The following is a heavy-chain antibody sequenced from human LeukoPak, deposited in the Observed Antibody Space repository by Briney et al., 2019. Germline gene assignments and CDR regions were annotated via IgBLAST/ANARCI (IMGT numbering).Heavy chain of an antibody. V-gene: IGHV3-74*01. CDR2: ISTDGSST. D-gene: IGHD2/OR15-2a*01. J-gene: IGHJ6*02. Sequence: GGSLRLSCAASGFTFSRYWMHWLRQAPGKGLVWVSRISTDGSSTTYADSVKGRFTISRDNGRNTLYLQMYSLRAEDTAVYYCASYLTSIPSGMEVWGQGTTVTVSS. CDR3: ASYLTSIPSGMEV. CDR1: GFTFSRYW.